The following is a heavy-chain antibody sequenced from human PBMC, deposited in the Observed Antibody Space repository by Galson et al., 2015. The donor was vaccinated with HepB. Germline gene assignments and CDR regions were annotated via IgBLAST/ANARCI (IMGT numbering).Heavy chain of an antibody. CDR1: GFTFSTCA. CDR2: ISGSGHST. D-gene: IGHD4-11*01. CDR3: AKDSTVSLRIDWFDP. V-gene: IGHV3-23*01. J-gene: IGHJ5*02. Sequence: SLRLSSAASGFTFSTCAMSWVRQAPGKGLEWVSAISGSGHSTYYADSVKGRFTISRDNSRNTLYLQMNSLRAEDTAVYYCAKDSTVSLRIDWFDPWGQGTLVTVSS.